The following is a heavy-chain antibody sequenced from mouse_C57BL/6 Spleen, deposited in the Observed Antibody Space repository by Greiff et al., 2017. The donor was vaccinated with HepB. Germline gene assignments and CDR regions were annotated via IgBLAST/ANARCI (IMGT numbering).Heavy chain of an antibody. CDR1: GYTFTSYW. CDR2: IYPSDSET. D-gene: IGHD3-2*02. J-gene: IGHJ3*01. V-gene: IGHV1-61*01. Sequence: QVQLQQPGAELVRPGSSVKLSCKASGYTFTSYWMDWVKQRPGQGLEWIGNIYPSDSETHYNQKFEDKATLTVDKSSSTAYMQLSSLTSEDSAVYYCARKGDRSGTFAYWGQGTLVTVSA. CDR3: ARKGDRSGTFAY.